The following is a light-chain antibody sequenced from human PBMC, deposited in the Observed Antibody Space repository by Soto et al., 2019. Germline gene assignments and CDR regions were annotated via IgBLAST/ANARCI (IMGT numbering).Light chain of an antibody. CDR1: QDIRSW. Sequence: DIQMTQSPSSVAASVGDRVTITCRASQDIRSWLTWYQQKPGKAPKLLIYEASSLQSGVPSRLSGIGSGTDFTLTISSLQPEDFAPYYCQQSNGLPLTFGGGTKVDIK. J-gene: IGKJ4*01. V-gene: IGKV1-12*01. CDR2: EAS. CDR3: QQSNGLPLT.